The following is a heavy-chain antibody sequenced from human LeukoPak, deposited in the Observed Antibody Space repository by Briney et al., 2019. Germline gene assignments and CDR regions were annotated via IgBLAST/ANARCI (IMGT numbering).Heavy chain of an antibody. CDR1: GGTFSSYA. Sequence: SVKVSCKASGGTFSSYAISWERQAPGQGLEWMGRIIPIFGTANYAQKFQGRVTITADKSTSTAYMELSSLRSEDTAVYYCAIGRPQRYHNNPWVDPWGQGTLVTVSS. CDR2: IIPIFGTA. D-gene: IGHD1-14*01. CDR3: AIGRPQRYHNNPWVDP. V-gene: IGHV1-69*06. J-gene: IGHJ5*02.